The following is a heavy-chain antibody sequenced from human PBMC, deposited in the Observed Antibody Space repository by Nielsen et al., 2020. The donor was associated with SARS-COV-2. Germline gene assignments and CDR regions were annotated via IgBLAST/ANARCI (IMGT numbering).Heavy chain of an antibody. V-gene: IGHV3-23*01. CDR2: IGVSAGGT. CDR1: GFTFSNSA. CDR3: VKWVELDFGYYYYGVDV. Sequence: GGSLRLSCAASGFTFSNSAMTWVRPAAGTALEWVSIIGVSAGGTYYADSLKGRFTISRDNSRNTLYLQMNSLRVEDTAVYYCVKWVELDFGYYYYGVDVWGQGTTVTVSS. D-gene: IGHD1-26*01. J-gene: IGHJ6*02.